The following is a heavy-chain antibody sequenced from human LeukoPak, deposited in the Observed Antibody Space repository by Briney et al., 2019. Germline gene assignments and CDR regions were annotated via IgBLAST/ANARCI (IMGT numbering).Heavy chain of an antibody. D-gene: IGHD2-15*01. CDR3: ARATRGVASDFDY. Sequence: GGSLRLSCTASGFTFGDYAMSWVRQAPGKGLEWVSYVSSSGRTIYYTDSVKGRFTISRDNAKNSLYLQMNSLRAEDTAVYYCARATRGVASDFDYWGQGTLVTVSS. CDR1: GFTFGDYA. CDR2: VSSSGRTI. J-gene: IGHJ4*02. V-gene: IGHV3-48*03.